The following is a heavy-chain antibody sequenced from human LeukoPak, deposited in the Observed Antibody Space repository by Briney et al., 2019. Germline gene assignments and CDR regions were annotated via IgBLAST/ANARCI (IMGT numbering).Heavy chain of an antibody. D-gene: IGHD3-10*01. CDR3: ARVGGFGELS. CDR1: GYTFTAYY. CDR2: INPNNGGT. V-gene: IGHV1-2*02. J-gene: IGHJ4*02. Sequence: ASVKVSCKTSGYTFTAYYTLWVRQAPGQGPEWMGWINPNNGGTNYAQKFQGRVTMTRDTSISAAYMELSRLRSDDTPVYYCARVGGFGELSWGQGTLVTVSS.